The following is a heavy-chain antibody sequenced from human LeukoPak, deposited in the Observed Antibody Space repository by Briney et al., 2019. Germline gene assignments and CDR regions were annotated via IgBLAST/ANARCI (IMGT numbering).Heavy chain of an antibody. D-gene: IGHD6-13*01. J-gene: IGHJ4*02. Sequence: PSETLSLTCTVSGVSISNYYWSWIRQPPGKGLEWIAYIHYSGSTHYNPSLKSRVTISLDTSKNQFSLKLSSVTAADTAVYYCARSPGWAAAGNEYYFDYWGQGILVTVSS. CDR1: GVSISNYY. V-gene: IGHV4-59*01. CDR3: ARSPGWAAAGNEYYFDY. CDR2: IHYSGST.